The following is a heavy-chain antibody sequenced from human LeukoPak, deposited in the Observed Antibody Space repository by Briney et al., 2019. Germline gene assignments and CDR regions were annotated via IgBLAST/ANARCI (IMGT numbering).Heavy chain of an antibody. CDR2: ISSSSSYI. Sequence: GGPLRLSCAASGFTFSGYSMNWVRQAPGKGLEWVSSISSSSSYIYYAGSVKGRFTISRDNAKNSLYLQMNSLRAEDTAVYYCARVPGVTRYFDYWGQGTLVTVSS. CDR3: ARVPGVTRYFDY. D-gene: IGHD4-11*01. J-gene: IGHJ4*02. CDR1: GFTFSGYS. V-gene: IGHV3-21*01.